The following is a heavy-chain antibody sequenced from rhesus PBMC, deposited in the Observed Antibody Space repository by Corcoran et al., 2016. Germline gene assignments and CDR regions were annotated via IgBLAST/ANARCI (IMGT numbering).Heavy chain of an antibody. Sequence: QVQLQESGPGLVKPSETLSLTCAVSGYSISSGYGWSWTRQPPGQGREWMGGNGGSSGSTNYNPSLKSRVTISKDTSKNQFSLKLSSVTAADTAVYYCARGAVKPDYWGQGVLVTVSS. CDR2: NGGSSGST. D-gene: IGHD3-40*01. V-gene: IGHV4-127*01. CDR1: GYSISSGYG. CDR3: ARGAVKPDY. J-gene: IGHJ4*01.